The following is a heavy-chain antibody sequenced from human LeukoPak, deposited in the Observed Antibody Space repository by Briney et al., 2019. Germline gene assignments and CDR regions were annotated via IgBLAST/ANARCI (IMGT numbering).Heavy chain of an antibody. CDR1: GGSISSGGYS. CDR3: ARTLYYYDSSGYYNWFDP. J-gene: IGHJ5*02. Sequence: SETLSLTCAVSGGSISSGGYSWSWIRQPPGKGLGWMGYIYHSGSTYYNPSLKSRVTISVDRSKNQFSLKLSSVTAADTAVYYCARTLYYYDSSGYYNWFDPWGQGTLVTVSS. CDR2: IYHSGST. D-gene: IGHD3-22*01. V-gene: IGHV4-30-2*01.